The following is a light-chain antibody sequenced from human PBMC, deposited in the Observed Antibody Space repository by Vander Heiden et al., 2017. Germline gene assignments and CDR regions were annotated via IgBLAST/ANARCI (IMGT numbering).Light chain of an antibody. CDR2: WAS. V-gene: IGKV4-1*01. Sequence: DIVMNQSPAPLAGPLGARATIHCKSSQSVLYSSNNKNYLAWYQQKPGQPPNLLIYWASTRESGVPDRFSGSGSGTDFTLTISSLQAEDVAVYYCQQYYSTPQTFGQGTKVEIK. CDR3: QQYYSTPQT. CDR1: QSVLYSSNNKNY. J-gene: IGKJ1*01.